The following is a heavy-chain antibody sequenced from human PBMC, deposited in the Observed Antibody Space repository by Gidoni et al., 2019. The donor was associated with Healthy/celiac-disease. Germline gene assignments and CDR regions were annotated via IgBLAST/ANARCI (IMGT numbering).Heavy chain of an antibody. CDR3: ASGWGRYCSSTSCDTRSYYYYGMDV. J-gene: IGHJ6*02. V-gene: IGHV1-46*01. CDR1: GYTFPSYY. Sequence: QVQLVQSGAEVKKPGASVKVSCKASGYTFPSYYMHWVRQAPGQGLEWMGIINPSGGSTSYAQKFQGRVTMTRDTSTSTVYMELSSLRSEDTAVYYCASGWGRYCSSTSCDTRSYYYYGMDVWGQGTTVTVSS. CDR2: INPSGGST. D-gene: IGHD2-2*01.